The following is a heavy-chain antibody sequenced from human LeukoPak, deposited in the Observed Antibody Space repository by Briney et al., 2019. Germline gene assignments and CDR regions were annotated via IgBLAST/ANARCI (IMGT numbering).Heavy chain of an antibody. CDR2: INWNGGST. CDR1: GLTFDDYG. D-gene: IGHD1-26*01. V-gene: IGHV3-20*04. CDR3: ARDKRELVKDYYYYYMDV. J-gene: IGHJ6*03. Sequence: GGSLRLSCAASGLTFDDYGMSWVRQAPGKGLEWVSGINWNGGSTGYADSVKGRFTISRDNAKNSLYLQMNSLRAEDTALYYCARDKRELVKDYYYYYMDVWGKGTTVTVSS.